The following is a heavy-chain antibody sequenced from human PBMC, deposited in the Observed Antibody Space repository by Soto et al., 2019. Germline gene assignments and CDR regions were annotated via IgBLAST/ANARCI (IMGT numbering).Heavy chain of an antibody. CDR1: GFTFSSYA. D-gene: IGHD1-20*01. CDR3: AADITGTLMWHV. J-gene: IGHJ6*02. CDR2: ISGSGGST. V-gene: IGHV3-23*01. Sequence: GGSLRLSCAASGFTFSSYAMSWVRQAPGKGLEWVSAISGSGGSTYYADSVKGRFTISRDNSKNTLYLQMNSLRAEDTAVYYCAADITGTLMWHVWGQGTTVTVSS.